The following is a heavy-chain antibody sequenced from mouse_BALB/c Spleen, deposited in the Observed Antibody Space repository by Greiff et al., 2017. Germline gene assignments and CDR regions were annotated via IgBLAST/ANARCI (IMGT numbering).Heavy chain of an antibody. CDR3: ARVYYYGGYFDY. CDR2: ISSGGST. V-gene: IGHV5-6-5*01. Sequence: EVQRVESGGGLVKPGGSLKLSCAASGFTFSSYAMSWVRQTPEKRLEWVASISSGGSTYYPDSVKGRFTISRDNARNILYLQMSSLRSEDTAMYYCARVYYYGGYFDYWGQGTTLTVSS. D-gene: IGHD1-1*01. CDR1: GFTFSSYA. J-gene: IGHJ2*01.